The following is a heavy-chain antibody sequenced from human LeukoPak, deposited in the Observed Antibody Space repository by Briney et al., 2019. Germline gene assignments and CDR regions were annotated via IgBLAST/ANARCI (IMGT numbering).Heavy chain of an antibody. CDR3: ARSGRGTYYYFYL. D-gene: IGHD1-26*01. CDR2: INPNSGGT. V-gene: IGHV1-2*02. CDR1: GYTFTGYY. Sequence: ASVTVSFKGSGYTFTGYYMHWVRQAPGQGLEWMGWINPNSGGTNYAQKFQDRVSMTADTSTSTAYMEVRSLRSDDTAVYYCARSGRGTYYYFYLWGQGTLVTVSS. J-gene: IGHJ4*02.